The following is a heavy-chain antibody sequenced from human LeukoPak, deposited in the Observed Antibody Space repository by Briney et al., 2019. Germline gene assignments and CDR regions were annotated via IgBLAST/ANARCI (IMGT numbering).Heavy chain of an antibody. Sequence: PGRSLRLSCAASGFTVSSNYMSWVRQAPGKGLEWVSVIYSGGSTYYADSVKGRFTISRDNSKNTLYLQMNSLGAEDTAVYYCARDYYDSSGYYFWAFDIWGQGTMVTVSS. J-gene: IGHJ3*02. CDR3: ARDYYDSSGYYFWAFDI. D-gene: IGHD3-22*01. V-gene: IGHV3-53*01. CDR1: GFTVSSNY. CDR2: IYSGGST.